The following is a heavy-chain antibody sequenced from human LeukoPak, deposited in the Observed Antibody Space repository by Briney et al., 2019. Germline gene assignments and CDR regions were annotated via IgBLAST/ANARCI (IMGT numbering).Heavy chain of an antibody. CDR3: ARDQVRDIVVVPAAMTPPNWFDP. Sequence: GSLRLSCAASGFTFSNYWMSWVRQAPDKGLEWVANIKQDGTEKYYVDSVKGRFTISRDNAKNSLYLQMNSLRAEDTAVYYCARDQVRDIVVVPAAMTPPNWFDPWGQGTLVTVSP. J-gene: IGHJ5*02. CDR1: GFTFSNYW. D-gene: IGHD2-2*01. CDR2: IKQDGTEK. V-gene: IGHV3-7*01.